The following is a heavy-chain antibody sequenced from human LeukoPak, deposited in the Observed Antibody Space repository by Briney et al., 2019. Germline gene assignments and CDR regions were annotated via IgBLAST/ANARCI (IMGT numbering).Heavy chain of an antibody. D-gene: IGHD3-22*01. CDR1: GGSFSGYY. V-gene: IGHV4-34*01. J-gene: IGHJ4*02. Sequence: SETLSLTCAVYGGSFSGYYWSWIRHPPGKALEWIGEINHSGSTNYNPSLKSRVTISVDTSKNQFSLKLSSVTAADTAVYYCASAGSSGYAPPVGYWGQGTLVTVSS. CDR2: INHSGST. CDR3: ASAGSSGYAPPVGY.